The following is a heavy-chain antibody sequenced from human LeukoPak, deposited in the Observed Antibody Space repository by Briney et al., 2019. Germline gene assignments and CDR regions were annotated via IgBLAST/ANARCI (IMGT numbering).Heavy chain of an antibody. CDR2: ISSSSSYI. Sequence: GGSLRLYCAASGFNFNNYWMSWLRQSPGKGLEWVSSISSSSSYIYYADSVKGRFTISRDNAKNSLYLQMNSLRAEDTAVYYCARDRNIVVVPAAGRYYYYGMDVWGQGTTVTVSS. CDR1: GFNFNNYW. CDR3: ARDRNIVVVPAAGRYYYYGMDV. J-gene: IGHJ6*02. V-gene: IGHV3-21*01. D-gene: IGHD2-2*01.